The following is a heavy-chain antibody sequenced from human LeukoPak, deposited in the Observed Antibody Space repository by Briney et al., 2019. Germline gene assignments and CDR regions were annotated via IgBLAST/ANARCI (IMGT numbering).Heavy chain of an antibody. CDR3: ARNLYDEDAFDI. Sequence: SETLSLTCDVDGGSVSGYYWSWIRQPPGKGLEWIGEINHSGSTNYNPSLRSRVTISVDTSKNQFSLKLSSVTAADTAVYYCARNLYDEDAFDIWGQGTMVTVSS. CDR2: INHSGST. J-gene: IGHJ3*02. CDR1: GGSVSGYY. D-gene: IGHD3-22*01. V-gene: IGHV4-34*01.